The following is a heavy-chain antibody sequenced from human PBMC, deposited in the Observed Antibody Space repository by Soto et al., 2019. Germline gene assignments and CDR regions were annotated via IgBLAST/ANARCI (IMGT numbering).Heavy chain of an antibody. CDR1: GFTFSSYA. D-gene: IGHD3-10*01. V-gene: IGHV3-30*18. CDR2: ISYDGSNK. J-gene: IGHJ4*02. Sequence: GGSLRLSCAASGFTFSSYAMSWVRQAPGKGLEWVAVISYDGSNKYYADSVKGRFTISRDNSKNTLYLQMNSLRAEDTAVYYCAKEGHYLVRAPYLLLTHDYWGQGTLVTVSS. CDR3: AKEGHYLVRAPYLLLTHDY.